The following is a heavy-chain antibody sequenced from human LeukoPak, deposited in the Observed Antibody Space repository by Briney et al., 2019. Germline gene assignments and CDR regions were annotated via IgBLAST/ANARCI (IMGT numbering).Heavy chain of an antibody. D-gene: IGHD6-13*01. CDR2: IYYSGST. J-gene: IGHJ4*02. CDR3: ARGRGSSWSSFDY. CDR1: GGSISSSSYY. V-gene: IGHV4-39*01. Sequence: PSETLSLTCTVSGGSISSSSYYWGWIRQPPGKGLEWIGSIYYSGSTYYNPSLKSRVTISVDTSKNQFSLKLSSVTAADTAVYYCARGRGSSWSSFDYWGQGTLVTVSS.